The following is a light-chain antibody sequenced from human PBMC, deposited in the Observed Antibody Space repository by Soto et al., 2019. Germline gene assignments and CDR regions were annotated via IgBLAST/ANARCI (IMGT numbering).Light chain of an antibody. V-gene: IGKV1-8*01. CDR2: AAS. J-gene: IGKJ1*01. Sequence: AVLLTQSPSSFSASTGDRATITCRASQAIHNYLAWYQQVPGKAPKLLLYAASILQTGVPSRFSDSGSGTDFTLTIDGLQSEDFATYFCQHYYNYPWTFGQGTTVE. CDR1: QAIHNY. CDR3: QHYYNYPWT.